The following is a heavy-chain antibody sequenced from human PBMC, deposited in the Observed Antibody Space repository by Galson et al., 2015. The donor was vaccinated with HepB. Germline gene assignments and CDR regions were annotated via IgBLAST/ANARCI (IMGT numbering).Heavy chain of an antibody. J-gene: IGHJ4*02. CDR3: AREPGIGLGY. D-gene: IGHD6-13*01. Sequence: SLRLSCAASGFTFSSYAMHWVRQAPGKGLEWVAVISYDGSNKYYADSVKGRFTISRDNSKNTLYLQMNSLRAEDTAVYYCAREPGIGLGYWGQGTLVTVSS. V-gene: IGHV3-30*04. CDR2: ISYDGSNK. CDR1: GFTFSSYA.